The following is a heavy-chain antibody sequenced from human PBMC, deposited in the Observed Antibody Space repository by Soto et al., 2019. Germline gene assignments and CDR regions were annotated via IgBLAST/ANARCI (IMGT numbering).Heavy chain of an antibody. D-gene: IGHD5-12*01. V-gene: IGHV4-39*01. CDR1: GGSISSSSYY. Sequence: PSETLSLTCTVSGGSISSSSYYLGWIRQPPGKGLEWIGNVYYSGTPYYSPSLKSRVTLSVDTSKNQFSLKLSSVTAADTAVYYCARQGTGYGFDYWGQGTLVTVSS. J-gene: IGHJ4*02. CDR3: ARQGTGYGFDY. CDR2: VYYSGTP.